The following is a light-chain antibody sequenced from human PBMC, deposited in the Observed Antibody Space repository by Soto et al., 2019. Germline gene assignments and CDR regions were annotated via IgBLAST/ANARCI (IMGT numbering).Light chain of an antibody. CDR2: GNN. J-gene: IGLJ3*02. CDR1: SSNIGSNT. V-gene: IGLV1-44*01. CDR3: QSYDNSLNEWV. Sequence: QSVLTQPPSASGTPGQWVTISCSGSSSNIGSNTVNWYHHLPGTAPKLLIYGNNNRPSGVPDRFSASKSGISASLAITGLQADDEADYYCQSYDNSLNEWVFGGGTKLTVL.